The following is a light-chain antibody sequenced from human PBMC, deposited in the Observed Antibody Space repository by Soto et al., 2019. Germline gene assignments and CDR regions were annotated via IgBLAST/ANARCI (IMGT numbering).Light chain of an antibody. Sequence: EIVMTQSPATLSLSPGERATLSCRASQSVSSSYLSWYQQKPGQAPRLLIFGASTRATGIPARFSGSGSGTDFTLTISSLQPEDVAAYYCHQNYNIPYTLGQGTKLEIK. J-gene: IGKJ2*01. CDR3: HQNYNIPYT. V-gene: IGKV3D-7*01. CDR1: QSVSSSY. CDR2: GAS.